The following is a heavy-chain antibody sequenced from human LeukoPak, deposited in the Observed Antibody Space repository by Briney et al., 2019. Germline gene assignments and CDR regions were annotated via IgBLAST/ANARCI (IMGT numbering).Heavy chain of an antibody. CDR3: ARHSRHLAATGTMGYFDY. J-gene: IGHJ4*02. D-gene: IGHD6-13*01. Sequence: PSETLSLTCGVSGGSITNTNYWTWVRQPPGKGLEWIGEVNLQGSTNYNPSLMGRVAISVDTSKNQFSLKLTSMTAADTAVYYCARHSRHLAATGTMGYFDYWGQGTLVTVSS. CDR1: GGSITNTNY. CDR2: VNLQGST. V-gene: IGHV4-4*02.